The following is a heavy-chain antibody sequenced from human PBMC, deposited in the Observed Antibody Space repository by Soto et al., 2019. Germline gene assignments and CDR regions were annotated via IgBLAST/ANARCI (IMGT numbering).Heavy chain of an antibody. CDR3: AREGGDIVVVPAAISHAFDI. V-gene: IGHV3-33*01. CDR2: IWYDGSNK. Sequence: GGSLRLSCAASGFTFSSYGMHWVRQAPGKGLEWVAVIWYDGSNKYYADSVKGRFTISRDNSKNTLYLQMNSLRAEDTAVYYCAREGGDIVVVPAAISHAFDIWGQGTMVTVSS. J-gene: IGHJ3*02. D-gene: IGHD2-2*02. CDR1: GFTFSSYG.